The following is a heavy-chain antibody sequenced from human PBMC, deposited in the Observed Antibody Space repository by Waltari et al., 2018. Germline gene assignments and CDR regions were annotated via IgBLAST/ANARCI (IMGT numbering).Heavy chain of an antibody. J-gene: IGHJ4*02. CDR3: SRHDPLDF. V-gene: IGHV3-73*01. CDR2: IRTNANNYAM. CDR1: GSSFSHSA. Sequence: EVQLVASGGGLVQPGGSLKLSCAAHGSSFSHSAMHWVRQASGKWLEWVGRIRTNANNYAMSYGASVKGRFTISRDDSRNTAYLQMNSLKIDDTAVYFCSRHDPLDFWGQGTLVTVSS.